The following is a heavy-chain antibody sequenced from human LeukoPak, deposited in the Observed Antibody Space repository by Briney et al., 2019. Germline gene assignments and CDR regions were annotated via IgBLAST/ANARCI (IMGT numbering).Heavy chain of an antibody. CDR1: GGTFSSYA. Sequence: SSVKVSCKASGGTFSSYAISWVRQAPGQGLEWMGGIIPIFGTANYAQKFQGRVTITADESTSTAYMELSSQRSEDTAVYYCARAGNRGGLDYYYYYMDVWGKGTTVTVSS. CDR2: IIPIFGTA. CDR3: ARAGNRGGLDYYYYYMDV. D-gene: IGHD3-10*01. J-gene: IGHJ6*03. V-gene: IGHV1-69*01.